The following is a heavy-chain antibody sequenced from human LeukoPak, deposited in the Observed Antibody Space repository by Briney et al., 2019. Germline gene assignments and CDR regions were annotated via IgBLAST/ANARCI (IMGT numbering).Heavy chain of an antibody. CDR2: INIDGSST. J-gene: IGHJ4*02. CDR1: GFTLRSYW. D-gene: IGHD3-22*01. Sequence: GGSLRLSCAASGFTLRSYWMHWVRQTPGQGLVWVSRINIDGSSTTYADSVKGRFIISRDNGKNMLYLQMNSLRAEDTAVYYCARERAISMTPDFWGQGTLVTVSS. V-gene: IGHV3-74*01. CDR3: ARERAISMTPDF.